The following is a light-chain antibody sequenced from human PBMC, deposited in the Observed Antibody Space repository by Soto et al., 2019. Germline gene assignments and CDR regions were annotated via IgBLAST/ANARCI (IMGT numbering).Light chain of an antibody. Sequence: EIVWTQSPGTLSFSPGERATLSFSASQSVSSSYLAWYQQKPGQAPRLLIYGASSRATGITHRFSGSGSGTDFTVTISRLAPEDFAVYYCQQYGLSPKTFGQKPKEEIK. CDR3: QQYGLSPKT. CDR1: QSVSSSY. V-gene: IGKV3-20*01. CDR2: GAS. J-gene: IGKJ1*01.